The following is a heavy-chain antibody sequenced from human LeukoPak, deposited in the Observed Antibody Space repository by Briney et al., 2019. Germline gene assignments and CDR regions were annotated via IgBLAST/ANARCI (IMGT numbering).Heavy chain of an antibody. Sequence: ASVKVSCKASGYTFTSYAMHWVRQAPGQRLEWMGWINAGNGNTKYSQKFQGRVTITRDTSASTAYMELSSLRSEDTAVYYCALRFGYDSSGGPAFDIWGQGTMVTVSS. CDR3: ALRFGYDSSGGPAFDI. D-gene: IGHD3-22*01. CDR1: GYTFTSYA. V-gene: IGHV1-3*01. CDR2: INAGNGNT. J-gene: IGHJ3*02.